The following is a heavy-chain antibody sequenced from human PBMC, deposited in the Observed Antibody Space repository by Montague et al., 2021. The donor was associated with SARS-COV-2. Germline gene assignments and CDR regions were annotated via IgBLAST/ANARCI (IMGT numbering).Heavy chain of an antibody. CDR1: GGSIRNYY. Sequence: TLYVTCAVSGGSIRNYYWSWIRQPPGKGLEWIGYIHYSGTTYYNPSLKSRVTISVDTSKNQFSLKLRSVTAADTAVFYCARDHSSWGQGTLVTVSS. V-gene: IGHV4-30-4*08. J-gene: IGHJ5*02. CDR2: IHYSGTT. D-gene: IGHD2-21*01. CDR3: ARDHSS.